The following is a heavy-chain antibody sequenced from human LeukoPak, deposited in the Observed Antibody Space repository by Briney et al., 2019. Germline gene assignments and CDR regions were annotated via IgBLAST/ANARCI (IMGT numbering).Heavy chain of an antibody. J-gene: IGHJ6*02. D-gene: IGHD6-13*01. CDR2: IYYSGST. Sequence: SETLSLTCTVSGDSISSTSYFWGWIRQPPGTGLEWIGYIYYSGSTNYNPSLKSRVTISVDTSKNQFSLKLSSVTAADTAVYYCARLLDSSSWPYYYYGMDVWGQGTTVTVSS. V-gene: IGHV4-61*05. CDR1: GDSISSTSYF. CDR3: ARLLDSSSWPYYYYGMDV.